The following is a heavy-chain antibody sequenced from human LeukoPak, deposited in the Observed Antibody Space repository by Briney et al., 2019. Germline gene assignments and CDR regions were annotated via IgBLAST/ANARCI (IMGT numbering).Heavy chain of an antibody. CDR1: GFTVSSNY. V-gene: IGHV3-53*01. J-gene: IGHJ4*02. CDR2: IYSGGST. Sequence: GGSLRLSCAASGFTVSSNYMSWVRQAPGKGLEWVSVIYSGGSTYYADSVKGRFTISRDNSKNTLYLQMNSLRAEDTAVYYCARDLYYYDSSGYTWGQGTLVTVSS. D-gene: IGHD3-22*01. CDR3: ARDLYYYDSSGYT.